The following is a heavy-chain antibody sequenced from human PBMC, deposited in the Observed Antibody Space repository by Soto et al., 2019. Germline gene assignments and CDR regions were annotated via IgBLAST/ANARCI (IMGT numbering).Heavy chain of an antibody. J-gene: IGHJ4*02. D-gene: IGHD6-13*01. CDR1: GFTFSSYG. V-gene: IGHV3-30*18. CDR2: ISYDVSNK. CDR3: AKDRSSWYDPYYFDY. Sequence: GGSLRLSCAASGFTFSSYGMHWVRQAPGKGLEWVAVISYDVSNKFYADSVKGRFTISRDNSKNTLYLQINSLRAEDMALYYCAKDRSSWYDPYYFDYWGQGTLVTVSS.